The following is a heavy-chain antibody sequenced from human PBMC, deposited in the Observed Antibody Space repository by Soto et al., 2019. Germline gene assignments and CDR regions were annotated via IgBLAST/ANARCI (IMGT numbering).Heavy chain of an antibody. D-gene: IGHD2-21*01. J-gene: IGHJ2*01. Sequence: QITLKESGPTLVKPTQTLTLTCTFSGFSLETSGMGMSWIRQPPGKALEWLALIYCDDDKRYSPSLKNRLTITKDTSKNPVVLTSTSVDPVETATSYGTHLLYHSANSCHYSYLYCGLRGSVTLDTVSS. CDR1: GFSLETSGMG. V-gene: IGHV2-5*02. CDR2: IYCDDDK. CDR3: THLLYHSANSCHYSYLYCGL.